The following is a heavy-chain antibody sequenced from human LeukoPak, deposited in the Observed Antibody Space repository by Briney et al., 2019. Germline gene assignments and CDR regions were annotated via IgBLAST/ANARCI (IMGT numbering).Heavy chain of an antibody. J-gene: IGHJ4*02. CDR1: GGSISSYY. CDR3: AREDTAMVNGLDY. CDR2: IYYSGST. V-gene: IGHV4-59*01. D-gene: IGHD5-18*01. Sequence: SETLSPTCTVSGGSISSYYWSWIRQPPGKGLDWIGYIYYSGSTNYNPSLKSRVTISVDTSKNQFSLKLSSVTAADTAVYYCAREDTAMVNGLDYWGQGTLVTVSS.